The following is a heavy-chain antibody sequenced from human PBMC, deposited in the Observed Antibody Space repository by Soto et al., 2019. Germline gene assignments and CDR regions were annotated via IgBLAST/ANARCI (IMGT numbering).Heavy chain of an antibody. J-gene: IGHJ3*02. CDR3: ESIPFYDTGAVGI. Sequence: ASVKVSCKASGYTFTGYYMHWVRQAPGQGLEWMGWINPNSGGTNYAQKFQGRVTMTRDTSISTAYMELSRLRSDDTAVYYCESIPFYDTGAVGIWDQGTMVTVSS. V-gene: IGHV1-2*02. D-gene: IGHD3-22*01. CDR2: INPNSGGT. CDR1: GYTFTGYY.